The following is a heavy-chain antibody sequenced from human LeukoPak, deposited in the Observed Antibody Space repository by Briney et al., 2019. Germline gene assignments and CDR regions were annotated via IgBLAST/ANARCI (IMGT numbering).Heavy chain of an antibody. D-gene: IGHD3-22*01. J-gene: IGHJ4*02. V-gene: IGHV1-18*01. CDR2: ISASKGNT. Sequence: GASVKVSCKASGYTFTSYAITWVRQAPGQGLEWMGWISASKGNTNYAQKLQGRVTMTTDTSTTTAYMELRSLRSDDTAVYYCARVRLDNTMNFDYWGQGTVVTVS. CDR3: ARVRLDNTMNFDY. CDR1: GYTFTSYA.